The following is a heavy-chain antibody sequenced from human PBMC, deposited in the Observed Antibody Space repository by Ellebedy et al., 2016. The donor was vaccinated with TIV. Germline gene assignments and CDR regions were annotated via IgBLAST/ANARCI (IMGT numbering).Heavy chain of an antibody. Sequence: SETLSLXCTVSGGSISSGGYYWSWIRQHPGKGLEWMGYIYYSGSTYYNPSLKSRVTISVDTSKNQFSLKLSSVTAADTAVYYCARVSRNLVVPAAMARSYYYYGMDVWGQGTTVTVSS. CDR1: GGSISSGGYY. CDR2: IYYSGST. J-gene: IGHJ6*02. D-gene: IGHD2-2*01. V-gene: IGHV4-30-4*08. CDR3: ARVSRNLVVPAAMARSYYYYGMDV.